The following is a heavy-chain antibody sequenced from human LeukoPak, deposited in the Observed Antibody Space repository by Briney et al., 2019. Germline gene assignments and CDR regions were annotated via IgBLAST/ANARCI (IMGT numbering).Heavy chain of an antibody. J-gene: IGHJ4*02. CDR3: APELVGATSGLDY. CDR2: ISSSSSYI. V-gene: IGHV3-21*01. D-gene: IGHD1-26*01. Sequence: GGSLRLSCAASGFTFSSNAMNWVRQAPGKGLEWVSSISSSSSYIYYADSVKGRFTISRDNAKNSQYLQMNSLRAEDTAVYYCAPELVGATSGLDYWGQGTLVTVSS. CDR1: GFTFSSNA.